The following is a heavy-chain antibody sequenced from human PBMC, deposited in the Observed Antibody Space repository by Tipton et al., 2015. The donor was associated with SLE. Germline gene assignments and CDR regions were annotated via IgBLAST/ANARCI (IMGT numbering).Heavy chain of an antibody. V-gene: IGHV4-59*02. CDR2: VYYSGST. CDR1: GGSVSSYY. CDR3: ARDLPPGGV. D-gene: IGHD3-16*01. Sequence: GLVKPSETLSLTCTVSGGSVSSYYWSWIRQPPGKGLEWIGYVYYSGSTKYNPSLKSRLTISVDRSKSQFSLKLSSVTAADTAVYYCARDLPPGGVWGKGTTVTVSS. J-gene: IGHJ6*04.